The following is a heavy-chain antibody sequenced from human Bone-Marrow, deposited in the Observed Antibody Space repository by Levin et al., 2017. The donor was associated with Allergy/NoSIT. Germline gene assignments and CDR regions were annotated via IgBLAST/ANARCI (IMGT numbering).Heavy chain of an antibody. Sequence: SQTLSLTCTVSGGSVSSGDYYWSWIRQPPGKGLEWIGYIYYTGTSNYNPSLKGRVTISPDTSKNQFSLKLNSVTAADTAIYYCATSRYSTRLDFWGQGTLVTVSA. V-gene: IGHV4-61*08. CDR3: ATSRYSTRLDF. D-gene: IGHD6-13*01. CDR2: IYYTGTS. J-gene: IGHJ4*02. CDR1: GGSVSSGDYY.